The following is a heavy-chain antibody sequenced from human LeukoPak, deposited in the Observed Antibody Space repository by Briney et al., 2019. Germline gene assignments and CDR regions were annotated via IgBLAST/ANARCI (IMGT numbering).Heavy chain of an antibody. J-gene: IGHJ4*02. CDR3: AKDTSGSYFTGDY. CDR2: ISSSSSYI. V-gene: IGHV3-21*04. D-gene: IGHD3-22*01. Sequence: PGGSLRLSCAASGFTFSSYSMNWVRQAPGKGLEWVSSISSSSSYIYYADSVKGRFTISRDNSKNTLYLQMNSLRAEDTAVYCCAKDTSGSYFTGDYWGQGTLVTVSS. CDR1: GFTFSSYS.